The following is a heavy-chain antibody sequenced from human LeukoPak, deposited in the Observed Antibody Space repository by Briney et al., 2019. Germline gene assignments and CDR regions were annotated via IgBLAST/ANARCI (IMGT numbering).Heavy chain of an antibody. V-gene: IGHV1-2*02. Sequence: ASVKVSCKASGYTFTGYYVHWVRQAPGQGLEWMGWINPNSGVTDYAQKFQGRVTMTRDTSISTAYMEVSSLRSDDTAVYYCARDFGRAYGDKFDYWGQGTLVIVSS. CDR1: GYTFTGYY. CDR3: ARDFGRAYGDKFDY. D-gene: IGHD4-17*01. CDR2: INPNSGVT. J-gene: IGHJ4*02.